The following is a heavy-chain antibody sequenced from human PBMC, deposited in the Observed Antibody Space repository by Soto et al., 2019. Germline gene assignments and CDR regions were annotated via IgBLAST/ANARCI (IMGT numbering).Heavy chain of an antibody. V-gene: IGHV4-34*01. CDR1: GGSFSGYY. Sequence: SETLSLTCAVYGGSFSGYYWSWIRQPPGKGLEWIGEINHSGSTNYNPSLKSRVTISVDTSKNQFSLKLSSVTAADTAVYYCATSIAVAGGFDYWGQGTMVTVSS. D-gene: IGHD6-19*01. CDR3: ATSIAVAGGFDY. J-gene: IGHJ4*02. CDR2: INHSGST.